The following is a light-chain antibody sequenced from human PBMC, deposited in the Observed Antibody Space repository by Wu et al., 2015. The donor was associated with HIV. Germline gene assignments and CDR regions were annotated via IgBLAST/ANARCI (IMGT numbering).Light chain of an antibody. CDR2: AAS. V-gene: IGKV1-27*01. Sequence: DIQMTQSPSSLSASVGDRVTITCRASQGISNFLAWYQQKPGKPPKVLIYAASTLQSGVPSRFSGSGSGTDFTLTIRSMQSEDFAVYYCQQYHDWPWTFGQGTKVEIK. J-gene: IGKJ1*01. CDR1: QGISNF. CDR3: QQYHDWPWT.